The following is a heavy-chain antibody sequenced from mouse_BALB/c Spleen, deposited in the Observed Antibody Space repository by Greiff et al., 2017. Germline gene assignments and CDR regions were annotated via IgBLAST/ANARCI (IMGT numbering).Heavy chain of an antibody. V-gene: IGHV1-80*01. CDR2: IYPGDGDT. D-gene: IGHD1-2*01. Sequence: VQLQQSGAELVRPGSSVKISCKASGYAFSSYWMNWVKQRPGQGLEWIGQIYPGDGDTNYNGKFKGKATLTADKSSSTAYMQLSSLTSEDSAVYCCARSDSLLRRPWFAYWGQGTLVTVSA. CDR1: GYAFSSYW. J-gene: IGHJ3*01. CDR3: ARSDSLLRRPWFAY.